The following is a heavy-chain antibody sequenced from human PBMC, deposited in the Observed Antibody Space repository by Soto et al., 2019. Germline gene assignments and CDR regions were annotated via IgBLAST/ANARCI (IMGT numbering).Heavy chain of an antibody. V-gene: IGHV4-59*01. CDR1: GGSISSYY. D-gene: IGHD2-21*02. J-gene: IGHJ2*01. CDR2: IYYSGST. Sequence: QVQLRESGPGLVKPSETLSLTCTVSGGSISSYYWSWIRQPPGKGLEWIGYIYYSGSTNYNPSLKSRVTISVDTSKNQFSLKLSSVTAADTAVYYCARDTGDSAKNWYFDLWGRGTLVTVSS. CDR3: ARDTGDSAKNWYFDL.